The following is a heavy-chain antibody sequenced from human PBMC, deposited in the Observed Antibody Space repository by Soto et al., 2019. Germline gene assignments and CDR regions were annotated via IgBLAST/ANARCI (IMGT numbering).Heavy chain of an antibody. J-gene: IGHJ4*02. CDR2: IYYSGST. D-gene: IGHD6-19*01. Sequence: SETLSLTCTVSGGSISSGGYYWSWIRQHPGKGLEWIGYIYYSGSTYYNPSLKSRVTTSVDTSKNQFSLKLSSVTAADTAVYYCAREARGGWYSYWGQGTLVTVSS. V-gene: IGHV4-31*03. CDR1: GGSISSGGYY. CDR3: AREARGGWYSY.